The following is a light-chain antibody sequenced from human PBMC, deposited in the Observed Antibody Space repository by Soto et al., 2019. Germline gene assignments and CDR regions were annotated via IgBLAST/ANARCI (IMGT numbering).Light chain of an antibody. CDR1: SSNIGGNT. CDR2: SNN. J-gene: IGLJ1*01. V-gene: IGLV1-44*01. Sequence: QCVLTQPPSASGTPGQRVTISCSGSSSNIGGNTVNWYQQLPGTAPKLLIYSNNQRPSGVPDRFSGSKSGTSASLAISGLQSEDEADYYCAAWDDSLNGLYVFGTGTKVTVL. CDR3: AAWDDSLNGLYV.